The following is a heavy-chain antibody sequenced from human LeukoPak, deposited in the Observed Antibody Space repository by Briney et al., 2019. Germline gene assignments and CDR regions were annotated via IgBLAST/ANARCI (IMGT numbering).Heavy chain of an antibody. CDR3: ARDSASGCQTWFDP. Sequence: PSETLSLTCTVSGGSISSYYWSWIRQPPGKGLEWIGYIYYSGSTNYNPSLKSRVTISVDTSKYQFSLKLSSVTAADTAVYYCARDSASGCQTWFDPWGQGTLVTVSS. V-gene: IGHV4-59*01. CDR1: GGSISSYY. J-gene: IGHJ5*02. CDR2: IYYSGST. D-gene: IGHD1-26*01.